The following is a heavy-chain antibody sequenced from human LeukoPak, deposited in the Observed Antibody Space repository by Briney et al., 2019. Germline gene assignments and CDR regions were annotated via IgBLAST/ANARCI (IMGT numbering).Heavy chain of an antibody. CDR3: ARVSIAAAGTPDAFDI. Sequence: GGSLRLSCAGSGFALKSYSLSWVRQAPGKGLEWVSSISSTSAYIYYADSVKGRFTISRDNSKNTLYLQMNSLRAEDTAVYYCARVSIAAAGTPDAFDIWGQGTMVTVSS. V-gene: IGHV3-21*01. CDR1: GFALKSYS. CDR2: ISSTSAYI. D-gene: IGHD6-13*01. J-gene: IGHJ3*02.